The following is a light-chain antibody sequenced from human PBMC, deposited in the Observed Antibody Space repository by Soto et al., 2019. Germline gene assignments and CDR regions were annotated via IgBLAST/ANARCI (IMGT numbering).Light chain of an antibody. CDR2: EVS. CDR3: MSYASSSTLFV. Sequence: QSLLTQPASVSGSPGQSITISCTGSSSDVGGYNYVSWYQQHPGKAPKLMIYEVSNRPSGVSNRFSGSKSGNTASLTISGLQAEDEADYYCMSYASSSTLFVFGTGTKVTVL. J-gene: IGLJ1*01. CDR1: SSDVGGYNY. V-gene: IGLV2-14*01.